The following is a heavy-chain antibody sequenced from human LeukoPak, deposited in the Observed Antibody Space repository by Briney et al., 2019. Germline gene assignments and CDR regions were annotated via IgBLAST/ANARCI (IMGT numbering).Heavy chain of an antibody. J-gene: IGHJ4*02. Sequence: GGSLRLSCAASGFIFRGYGMNWVRQAPGKGLEWVAVISYDRSNKYYADSVKGRFTISRDNSKNTLDLQMNSLRAEDTAVYYCAKKLYDILTSRGNYFDYWGQGTLVTVSS. V-gene: IGHV3-30*18. CDR2: ISYDRSNK. CDR3: AKKLYDILTSRGNYFDY. CDR1: GFIFRGYG. D-gene: IGHD3-9*01.